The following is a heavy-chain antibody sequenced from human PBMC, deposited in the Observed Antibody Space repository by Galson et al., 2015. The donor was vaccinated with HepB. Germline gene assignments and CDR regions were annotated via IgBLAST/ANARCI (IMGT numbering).Heavy chain of an antibody. CDR1: GYTFTSYD. J-gene: IGHJ4*02. V-gene: IGHV1-8*01. CDR3: ARISSGYDIGIGY. Sequence: VKVSYKASGYTFTSYDINWVRQATGQGLEWMGWMNPNSGNTGYAQKFQGRVTMTRNTSISTAYMELSSLRSEDTAVYYCARISSGYDIGIGYWGQGTLVTVSS. D-gene: IGHD5-12*01. CDR2: MNPNSGNT.